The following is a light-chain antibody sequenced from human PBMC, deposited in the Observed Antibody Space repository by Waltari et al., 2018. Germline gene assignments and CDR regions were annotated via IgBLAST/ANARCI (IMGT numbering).Light chain of an antibody. CDR2: GAS. V-gene: IGKV3-15*01. CDR1: QSIANN. J-gene: IGKJ4*01. CDR3: QQYSTWPRAT. Sequence: EIVMTQSPATLSVSPGERASLSCRASQSIANNLAWYQQKPGQPLRLLIYGASNRATDIPARFSASASGRDFTLTISSLQSEDFVVYYCQQYSTWPRATFGGGTKVEIK.